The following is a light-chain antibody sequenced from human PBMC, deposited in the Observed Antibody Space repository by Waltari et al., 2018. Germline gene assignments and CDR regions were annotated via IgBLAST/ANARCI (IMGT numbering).Light chain of an antibody. V-gene: IGLV2-14*01. CDR1: LSAFGDYKY. Sequence: QSALTQPAHVPGSPGQPFTISCTGGLSAFGDYKYVAGYHQHPGKAPKLMIYDVSNRPSGVSIRFSGSKSGNTASLTISGLQAEDEADYYCCAYIGSSTVVMFGGGTKLTV. CDR3: CAYIGSSTVVM. J-gene: IGLJ3*02. CDR2: DVS.